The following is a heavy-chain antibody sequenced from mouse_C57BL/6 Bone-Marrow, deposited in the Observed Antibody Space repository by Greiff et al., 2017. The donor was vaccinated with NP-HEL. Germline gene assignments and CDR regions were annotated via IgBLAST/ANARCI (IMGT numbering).Heavy chain of an antibody. CDR3: APTAYGSSFYFDY. CDR1: GFNIKNTY. J-gene: IGHJ2*01. CDR2: IDPAHGNT. V-gene: IGHV14-3*01. Sequence: VQLQQSVAELVRPGASVKLSCTASGFNIKNTYMHWVKQRPEQGLEWIGRIDPAHGNTKYAPKFQGKATITADTSSNTAYLQRSSLTSEDTAIYYCAPTAYGSSFYFDYWGQGTTLTVSS. D-gene: IGHD1-1*01.